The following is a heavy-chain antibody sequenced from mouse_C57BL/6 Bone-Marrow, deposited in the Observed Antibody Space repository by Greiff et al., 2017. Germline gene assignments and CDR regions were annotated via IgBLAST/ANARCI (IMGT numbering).Heavy chain of an antibody. D-gene: IGHD1-1*01. J-gene: IGHJ1*03. Sequence: QVQLKESGPGLVQPSQCLSITCTVSGFSFTSYGVHWVRQSPGKGLEWLGVIWSGGSTDYNAAFISRLSISKDNSKSQVFFKMNSLQADDTAIYYCARQRRSRRWYFDVWGTGTTVTVSS. CDR3: ARQRRSRRWYFDV. CDR1: GFSFTSYG. CDR2: IWSGGST. V-gene: IGHV2-2*01.